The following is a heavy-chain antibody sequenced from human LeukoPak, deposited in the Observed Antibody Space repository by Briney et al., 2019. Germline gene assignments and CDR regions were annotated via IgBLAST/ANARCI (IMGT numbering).Heavy chain of an antibody. CDR2: ISSSSSYI. D-gene: IGHD6-13*01. CDR3: ARDYRYSSSWYPTHDAFDI. Sequence: TGGSLRLSCAASGFTFSSYSMNWVRQAPGKGLEWVSSISSSSSYIYYADSVKGRFTISRDNAKNSLYLQMNSLRAEDTAVYYCARDYRYSSSWYPTHDAFDIWGQGTMVTVSS. J-gene: IGHJ3*02. V-gene: IGHV3-21*01. CDR1: GFTFSSYS.